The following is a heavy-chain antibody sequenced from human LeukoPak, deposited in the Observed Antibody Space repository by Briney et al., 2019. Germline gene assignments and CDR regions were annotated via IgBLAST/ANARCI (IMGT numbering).Heavy chain of an antibody. J-gene: IGHJ4*02. CDR2: ISSSSSTI. D-gene: IGHD3-16*01. CDR1: GFTFSSYS. Sequence: PGGSLRLSCAASGFTFSSYSMNWVRQAPGKGLEWVSSISSSSSTIYYADSVKGRFTISRDNAKNSLYLQMNSLRAEDTAVYYCAGMITFGSMVFDYWGQGTLVTVSS. V-gene: IGHV3-48*01. CDR3: AGMITFGSMVFDY.